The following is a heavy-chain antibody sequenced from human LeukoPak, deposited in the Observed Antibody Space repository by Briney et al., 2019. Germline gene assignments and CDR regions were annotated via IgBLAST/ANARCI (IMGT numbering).Heavy chain of an antibody. Sequence: GGSLRLSCAASEFTFSNYWMSWVRQAPGKGLEWVASIQKDGSQKYYLESVKGRFTISRDNSKNTLYLQMNILRTEDTAVYYCARVERGKGFDYWGQGTLVTVSS. V-gene: IGHV3-7*04. D-gene: IGHD3-10*01. CDR1: EFTFSNYW. J-gene: IGHJ4*02. CDR3: ARVERGKGFDY. CDR2: IQKDGSQK.